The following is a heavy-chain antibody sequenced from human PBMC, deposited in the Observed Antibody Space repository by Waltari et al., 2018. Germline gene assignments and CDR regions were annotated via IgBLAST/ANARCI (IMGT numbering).Heavy chain of an antibody. D-gene: IGHD1-7*01. J-gene: IGHJ6*02. CDR1: GYTFIDPS. V-gene: IGHV1-2*04. Sequence: QVRLAQSGDEVKKPGASIKVSCQPSGYTFIDPSIPWVRQARGRGLEWMGWINPRTGDAYYAQNFQDWFTMTRDTSISTAYMEVSRLTSDDTGVYYCARASGSTPWRYGLDVWGQGTTVTAS. CDR3: ARASGSTPWRYGLDV. CDR2: INPRTGDA.